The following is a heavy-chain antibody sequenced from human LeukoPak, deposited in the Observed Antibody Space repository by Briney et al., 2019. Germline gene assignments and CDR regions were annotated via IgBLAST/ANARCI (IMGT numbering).Heavy chain of an antibody. CDR3: ARDRGRLITMVQRAAYYYYMDV. J-gene: IGHJ6*03. CDR1: GYTFTNYG. D-gene: IGHD3-10*01. V-gene: IGHV1-18*01. Sequence: ASVKVSCKASGYTFTNYGINWVRQAPGQGLEWMGWISGYNGYAKYAQRLQGRVTMTTDTSTSTTYMELRSLRSDDTAVYYCARDRGRLITMVQRAAYYYYMDVWGKGTTVTISS. CDR2: ISGYNGYA.